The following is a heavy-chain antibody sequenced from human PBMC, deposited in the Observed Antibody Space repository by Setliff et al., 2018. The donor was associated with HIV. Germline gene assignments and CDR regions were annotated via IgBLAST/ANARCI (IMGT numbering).Heavy chain of an antibody. CDR3: ARERIGYFDF. J-gene: IGHJ4*02. Sequence: GESLKISCKASGYSFTGYWIGWVRQMPGKGLEWMGIIYPSDSDTRYSPSFQGQVTISADKSTSTSYMELSSLTSEDTAVYYCARERIGYFDFWGQGTLVTVSS. D-gene: IGHD2-15*01. V-gene: IGHV5-51*01. CDR2: IYPSDSDT. CDR1: GYSFTGYW.